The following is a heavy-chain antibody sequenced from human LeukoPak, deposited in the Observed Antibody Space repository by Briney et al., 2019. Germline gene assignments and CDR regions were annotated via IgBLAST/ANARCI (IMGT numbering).Heavy chain of an antibody. CDR3: ARYSSSRRPFDY. D-gene: IGHD6-6*01. CDR2: IYTSGST. CDR1: GGSISSYY. J-gene: IGHJ4*02. Sequence: SETLSLTCTVSGGSISSYYWSWIRQPAGKGLEWIGRIYTSGSTNYNPSLKSRVTMSVGTSKNQFSLKLSSVTAADTAVYYCARYSSSRRPFDYWGQGTLVTVSS. V-gene: IGHV4-4*07.